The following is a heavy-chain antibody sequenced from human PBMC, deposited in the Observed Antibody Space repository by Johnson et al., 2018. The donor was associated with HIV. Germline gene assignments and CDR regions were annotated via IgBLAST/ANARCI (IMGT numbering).Heavy chain of an antibody. CDR1: GFTFDDYA. Sequence: VQLVESGGVVVQPGGSLRLSCAASGFTFDDYAMHWVRQAPGKGLGWVSAISGSGGSTYYADSVKGRFTISRDNSKNMLDLQMNSLTTEDTAIYYCAKGSGWYSAFDIWGQGTMVTVSS. V-gene: IGHV3-23*04. J-gene: IGHJ3*02. D-gene: IGHD6-19*01. CDR2: ISGSGGST. CDR3: AKGSGWYSAFDI.